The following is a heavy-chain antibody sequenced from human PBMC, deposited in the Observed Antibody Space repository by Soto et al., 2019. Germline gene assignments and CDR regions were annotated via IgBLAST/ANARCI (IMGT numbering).Heavy chain of an antibody. D-gene: IGHD5-18*01. CDR2: IYYSGST. V-gene: IGHV4-61*01. CDR1: GGSFSSGSYY. J-gene: IGHJ6*02. CDR3: AREWIQLWSTEGRYHYYGMDV. Sequence: SETLSLTCTVSGGSFSSGSYYWSWIRHAPGKGLEWIGYIYYSGSTNYNPSLKSRVTISVDTSKNQFSLKLSSVTAADKAVYYCAREWIQLWSTEGRYHYYGMDVWGQGTPV.